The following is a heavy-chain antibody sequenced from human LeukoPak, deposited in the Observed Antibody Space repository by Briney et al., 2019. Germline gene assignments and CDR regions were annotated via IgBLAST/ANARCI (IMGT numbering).Heavy chain of an antibody. V-gene: IGHV1-69*05. Sequence: ASVKVSCKXSGGTFSSYAISWVRQAPRQGLEWMGRIIPIFGTANYAQKFQGRVTITTDESTSTAYMELSSLRSEDTAVYYCARDWNDFPERHAFDIWGQGTMVTVSS. CDR2: IIPIFGTA. D-gene: IGHD1-1*01. CDR3: ARDWNDFPERHAFDI. J-gene: IGHJ3*02. CDR1: GGTFSSYA.